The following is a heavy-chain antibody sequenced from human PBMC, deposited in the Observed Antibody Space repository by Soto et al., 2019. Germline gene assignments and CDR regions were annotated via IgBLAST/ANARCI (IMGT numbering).Heavy chain of an antibody. D-gene: IGHD3-22*01. CDR1: GYTFTSYG. V-gene: IGHV1-8*02. J-gene: IGHJ4*02. CDR3: ARGSGYYDSSGVFDY. CDR2: INPNSGNT. Sequence: GASVKVSCKASGYTFTSYGISWVRQAPGQGLEWMGWINPNSGNTSYAQKLQGRVTMTRNTSISTAYMELSSLRSEDTAVYYCARGSGYYDSSGVFDYWGQGTLVTVSS.